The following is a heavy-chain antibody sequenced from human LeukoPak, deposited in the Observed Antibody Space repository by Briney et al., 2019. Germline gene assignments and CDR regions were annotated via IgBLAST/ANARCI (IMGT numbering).Heavy chain of an antibody. CDR1: GFPFSSYA. CDR2: ISYDGSNK. CDR3: ARDLTVGATGH. J-gene: IGHJ4*02. D-gene: IGHD1-26*01. V-gene: IGHV3-30-3*01. Sequence: GGSLRLSCAASGFPFSSYAMHWVRQAPGKGLAWVAVISYDGSNKYYPDSVKGRFTISRDNSKNTLYLQMNSLRAEDTAVYYCARDLTVGATGHWGQGTLVTVSS.